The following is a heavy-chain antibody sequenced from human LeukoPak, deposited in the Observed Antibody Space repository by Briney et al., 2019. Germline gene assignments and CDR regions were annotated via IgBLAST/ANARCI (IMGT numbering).Heavy chain of an antibody. CDR3: ARAGRSGERHVDH. J-gene: IGHJ4*02. D-gene: IGHD1-1*01. CDR1: GYNFTKFW. Sequence: GESLKISCKGSGYNFTKFWIGWVRQMPGKGLEWMGVIYPGDSDTRYSPSFQGQVTISADKSISTTYLQWSSLEASDSGMYYCARAGRSGERHVDHWGQGTLVTVSS. V-gene: IGHV5-51*01. CDR2: IYPGDSDT.